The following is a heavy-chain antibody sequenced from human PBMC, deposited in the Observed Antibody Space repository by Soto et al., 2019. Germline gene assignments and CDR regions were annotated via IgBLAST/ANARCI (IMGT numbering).Heavy chain of an antibody. CDR2: INPNSGRT. CDR1: GYAFSQFY. Sequence: QVPLVQSGAEVKKPGASVKVSCKASGYAFSQFYIHWMRQAPGQGLEWMGWINPNSGRTKFAQKFQGWVTMTRDTAIKTVYMELSGLKSDATAVYYCARESGGTTATLDYHSFYMDVWGKGTTVNVSS. D-gene: IGHD4-17*01. V-gene: IGHV1-2*04. CDR3: ARESGGTTATLDYHSFYMDV. J-gene: IGHJ6*03.